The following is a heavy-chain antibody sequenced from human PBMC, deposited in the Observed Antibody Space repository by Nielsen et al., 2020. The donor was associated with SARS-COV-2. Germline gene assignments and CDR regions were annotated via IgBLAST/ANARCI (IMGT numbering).Heavy chain of an antibody. Sequence: GESLKISCVASGLTVSSNYMTWVRQAPGKGLEWVSVIYSGGSTFYADSVKGRFTISTDNSKNTLYLQMNSLRAEDTALYYCATLSKPGYSYGNDYWGQGTLVTVSS. CDR1: GLTVSSNY. J-gene: IGHJ4*02. D-gene: IGHD5-18*01. CDR3: ATLSKPGYSYGNDY. V-gene: IGHV3-53*01. CDR2: IYSGGST.